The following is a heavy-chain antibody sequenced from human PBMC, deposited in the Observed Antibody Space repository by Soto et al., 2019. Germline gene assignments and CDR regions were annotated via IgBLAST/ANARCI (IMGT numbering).Heavy chain of an antibody. D-gene: IGHD6-13*01. Sequence: SETLSLTCTVSGGSMSSSSYYWGWIRQPPGKELEWIGSIYYSGSTYYNPSLKSRVTISVDTSKNQFSLKLSSVTAADTAVYYCARAAAYYYYYGMDVWGQGTTVTVSS. CDR2: IYYSGST. J-gene: IGHJ6*02. CDR1: GGSMSSSSYY. V-gene: IGHV4-39*01. CDR3: ARAAAYYYYYGMDV.